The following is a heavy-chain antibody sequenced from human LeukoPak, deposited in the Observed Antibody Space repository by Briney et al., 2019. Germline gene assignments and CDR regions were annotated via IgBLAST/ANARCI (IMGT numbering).Heavy chain of an antibody. V-gene: IGHV4-38-2*02. CDR2: IYHSGST. CDR3: ARGYSSSWYSSYFDY. CDR1: GYSISSGYY. J-gene: IGHJ4*02. Sequence: SETLSLTCTVSGYSISSGYYWGWIRQPPGKGLEWIGSIYHSGSTYYNPSLKSRVTISVDTSKNQFSLKLSSVTAADTAVYYCARGYSSSWYSSYFDYWGQGTLVTVSS. D-gene: IGHD6-13*01.